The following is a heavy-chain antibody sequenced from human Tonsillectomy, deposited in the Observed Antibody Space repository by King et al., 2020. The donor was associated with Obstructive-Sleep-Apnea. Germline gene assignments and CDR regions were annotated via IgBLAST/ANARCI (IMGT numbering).Heavy chain of an antibody. D-gene: IGHD6-6*01. CDR1: GFTVSSNY. CDR3: ARDKRGYSSSSGLYYGMDG. J-gene: IGHJ6*02. CDR2: IYSGGST. V-gene: IGHV3-53*04. Sequence: VQLVESGGGLVQPGGSLRLSCAASGFTVSSNYMSWVRQAPGKGLEWVSVIYSGGSTYYADSVKGRFTISRHNSKNTLYLQINSLRAEDTAVYYCARDKRGYSSSSGLYYGMDGWGQGTTVTVSS.